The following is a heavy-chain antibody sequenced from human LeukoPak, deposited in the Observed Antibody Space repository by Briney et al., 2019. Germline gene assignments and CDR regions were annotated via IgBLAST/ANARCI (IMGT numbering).Heavy chain of an antibody. D-gene: IGHD2-15*01. V-gene: IGHV3-48*01. CDR3: ARDGGTSTPFDH. J-gene: IGHJ4*02. CDR2: ISSLSGAI. CDR1: GFTFSSYS. Sequence: GGSLRLSCAASGFTFSSYSMNWVRQAPGEGLEWISYISSLSGAINYADSVKGRFTISRDNAKKSLYLQMDSLKVEDTAVYYCARDGGTSTPFDHWGQGTLVTASS.